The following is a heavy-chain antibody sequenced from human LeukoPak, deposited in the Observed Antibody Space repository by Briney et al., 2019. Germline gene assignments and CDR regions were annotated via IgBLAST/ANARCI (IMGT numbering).Heavy chain of an antibody. D-gene: IGHD3-10*01. CDR3: AKDWGNKFASGSSYLDS. CDR1: EFSVGSNY. J-gene: IGHJ4*02. CDR2: IYSGGST. V-gene: IGHV3-66*01. Sequence: PGGSLRLSCAASEFSVGSNYMTWVRQAPGKGLEWVSLIYSGGSTYYADSVKGRFTISRDNSKNTLYLQMNGLRPEDTAVYFCAKDWGNKFASGSSYLDSWGQGTLVTVSS.